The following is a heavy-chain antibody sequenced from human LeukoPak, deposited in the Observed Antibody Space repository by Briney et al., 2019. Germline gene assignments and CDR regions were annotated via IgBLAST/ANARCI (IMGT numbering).Heavy chain of an antibody. CDR2: ISAYNGNT. CDR1: GYTFTSYG. Sequence: ASVNVSCKASGYTFTSYGISWVRQAPGQGLEWMGWISAYNGNTNYAQKLQGRVTMTTDTSTSTAYMELRSLRSDDTAVYYCAREPTMVRGVPNWLDPWGQGTLVTVSS. J-gene: IGHJ5*02. CDR3: AREPTMVRGVPNWLDP. V-gene: IGHV1-18*01. D-gene: IGHD3-10*01.